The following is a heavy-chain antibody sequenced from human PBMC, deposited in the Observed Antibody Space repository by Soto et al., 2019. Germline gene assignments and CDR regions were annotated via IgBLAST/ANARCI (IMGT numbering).Heavy chain of an antibody. V-gene: IGHV4-39*01. CDR3: GILVDVVVPAADPGGWFDP. CDR2: IYYSGST. D-gene: IGHD2-2*01. Sequence: QLLESGPGLVTPSEPLSLTCTVSGGSISSSSYYWGWIRQPPGKGLEWIGRIYYSGSTYYNTSLKSRVTISVDTSKNQCSQKLSSVTAADAGVYYCGILVDVVVPAADPGGWFDPWGQGTLVTGSS. CDR1: GGSISSSSYY. J-gene: IGHJ5*02.